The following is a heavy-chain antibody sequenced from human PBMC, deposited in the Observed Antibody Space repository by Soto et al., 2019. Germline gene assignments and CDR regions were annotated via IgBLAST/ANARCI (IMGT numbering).Heavy chain of an antibody. CDR2: ISGSGGSR. V-gene: IGHV3-23*01. J-gene: IGHJ3*02. D-gene: IGHD3-22*01. Sequence: GGSLRLSCAASGFTFSSYAMSWVRQAPGKGLEWVSAISGSGGSRYYADSVKGRFTISRDNAKNTLYLQMNSLRAEDTAVYYCAKDADTSITRIGVVPFAFDIWGQGTMVTVSS. CDR1: GFTFSSYA. CDR3: AKDADTSITRIGVVPFAFDI.